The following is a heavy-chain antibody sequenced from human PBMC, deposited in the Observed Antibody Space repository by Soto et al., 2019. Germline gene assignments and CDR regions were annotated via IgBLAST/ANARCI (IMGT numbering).Heavy chain of an antibody. V-gene: IGHV1-69*13. Sequence: GASVKVSCKAPGGTFSSYAISWVRQAPGQGLEWMGGIIPIFGTANYAQKFQGRVTITADESTSTAYMELSSLRSEDTAVYYCARSDYDNNWFDPWGQGTLVTVSS. CDR3: ARSDYDNNWFDP. D-gene: IGHD5-12*01. J-gene: IGHJ5*02. CDR1: GGTFSSYA. CDR2: IIPIFGTA.